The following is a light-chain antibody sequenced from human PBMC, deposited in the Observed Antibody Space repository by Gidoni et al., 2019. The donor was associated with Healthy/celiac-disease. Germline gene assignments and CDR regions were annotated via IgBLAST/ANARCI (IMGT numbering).Light chain of an antibody. J-gene: IGKJ4*02. CDR3: QQSYSTPLT. CDR1: GSSSSY. V-gene: IGKV1-39*01. Sequence: DLQMTQSPSSLSASVGDRVTIPCRGSGSSSSYLHWYQQKPGKAPKLLIYAASSMQSGVPSRFSGSGSGTDFTLTISSLQPEDFATYYCQQSYSTPLTFGGGTKVEIK. CDR2: AAS.